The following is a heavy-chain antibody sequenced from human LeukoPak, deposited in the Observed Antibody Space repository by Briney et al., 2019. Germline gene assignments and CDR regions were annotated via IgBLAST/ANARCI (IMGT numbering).Heavy chain of an antibody. CDR1: GGSFSGYY. V-gene: IGHV4-34*01. CDR3: ARAQHDYGDYVDY. Sequence: SETLSLTCAVYGGSFSGYYWSWIRQPPGKGLEWIGEINHNGSTNYNPSLKSRVTISVDTSKNQFSLKLSSVTAADTAVYYCARAQHDYGDYVDYWGQGTLVTVSS. J-gene: IGHJ4*02. D-gene: IGHD4-17*01. CDR2: INHNGST.